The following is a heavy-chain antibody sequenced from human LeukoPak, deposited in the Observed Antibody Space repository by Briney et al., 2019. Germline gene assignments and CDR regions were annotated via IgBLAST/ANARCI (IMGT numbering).Heavy chain of an antibody. J-gene: IGHJ6*02. V-gene: IGHV3-23*01. CDR3: ARIGYCSSTSCYFYYYGMDV. D-gene: IGHD2-2*01. CDR1: GFTFSSYA. Sequence: GGSLRLSCAASGFTFSSYAMSWVRQAPGKGLEWVSAISGSGGSTYYADSVKGRFTISRDNSKNTLYLQMNSLRAEDTAVYYCARIGYCSSTSCYFYYYGMDVWGQGITVTVSS. CDR2: ISGSGGST.